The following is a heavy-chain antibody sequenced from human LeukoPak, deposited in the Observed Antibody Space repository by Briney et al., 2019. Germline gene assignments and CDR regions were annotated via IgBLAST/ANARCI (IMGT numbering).Heavy chain of an antibody. J-gene: IGHJ4*02. Sequence: GGSLRLSCTASGFAISWVRQAPGKGLEWVASIRGSGDDSTYYADSVKGRFIISRDISKNTLYLQMNSLRAEDTAMYNCAKDSSSSGWASTTDYWGQGTLVTVSS. CDR2: IRGSGDDST. CDR3: AKDSSSSGWASTTDY. V-gene: IGHV3-23*01. CDR1: GFA. D-gene: IGHD6-19*01.